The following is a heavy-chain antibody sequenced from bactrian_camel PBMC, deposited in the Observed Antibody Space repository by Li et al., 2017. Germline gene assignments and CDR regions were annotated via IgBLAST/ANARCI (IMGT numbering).Heavy chain of an antibody. D-gene: IGHD5*01. CDR1: EYTYNRNC. CDR2: IGRDGTT. Sequence: HVQLVESGGGSVQAGGSLRLSCAASEYTYNRNCMAWFRQAPGKEREGVASIGRDGTTRYTESVKGRFTISRDNAKSTLTLQMNSLKPEDTAIYYCAATKGLPDLLRGGYLSARSYSYWGRGTQVTVS. J-gene: IGHJ4*01. CDR3: AATKGLPDLLRGGYLSARSYSY. V-gene: IGHV3S53*01.